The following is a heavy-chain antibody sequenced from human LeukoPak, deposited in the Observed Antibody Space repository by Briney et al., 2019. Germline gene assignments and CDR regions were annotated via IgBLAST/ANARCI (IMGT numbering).Heavy chain of an antibody. CDR2: VSHDGSNK. J-gene: IGHJ3*02. CDR1: GFTFDNYA. CDR3: AKASGVPWADYAFDI. Sequence: PGGSLRLSCVASGFTFDNYAMHWVRQAPGKGLEWVALVSHDGSNKYYADSVKGRFTISRDNSKNTLYLQMNSLRAEDTTVYYCAKASGVPWADYAFDIWGQGTMVTVSS. V-gene: IGHV3-30-3*01. D-gene: IGHD3-10*01.